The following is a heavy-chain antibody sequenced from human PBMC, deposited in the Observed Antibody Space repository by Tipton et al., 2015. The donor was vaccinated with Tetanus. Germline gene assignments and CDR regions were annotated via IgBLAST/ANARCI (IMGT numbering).Heavy chain of an antibody. D-gene: IGHD1-26*01. CDR3: ARGGSYVAFDI. J-gene: IGHJ3*02. CDR2: ITWNSGSI. CDR1: GFSFDDYG. V-gene: IGHV3-9*01. Sequence: SLRLSCAASGFSFDDYGMHWVRQVPGKGLEWVSGITWNSGSIGYADSVKGRFTISSDNAKNSLYLQMNSLRAEDTALYYCARGGSYVAFDIWGQGTMVTVSS.